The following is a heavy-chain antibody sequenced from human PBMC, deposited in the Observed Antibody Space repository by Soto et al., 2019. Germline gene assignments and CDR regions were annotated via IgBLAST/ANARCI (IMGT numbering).Heavy chain of an antibody. J-gene: IGHJ5*02. CDR1: GGSISNSDTY. CDR3: DRSSPESTGYDSFDP. CDR2: IYHNGRT. D-gene: IGHD3-22*01. Sequence: QVQLQESGPGLVKPSQTLSLNCTVSGGSISNSDTYWTWSRQPPGKGLEWIGYIYHNGRTKYNPSRKMRVLISVYQSKIELSLTLNSVTAADTYVDIFDRSSPESTGYDSFDPWGQETLLRVSS. V-gene: IGHV4-30-4*01.